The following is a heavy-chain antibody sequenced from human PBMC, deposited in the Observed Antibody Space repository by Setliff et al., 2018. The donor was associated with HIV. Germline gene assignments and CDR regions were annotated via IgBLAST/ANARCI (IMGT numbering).Heavy chain of an antibody. CDR2: IHYNGRT. Sequence: PSETLSLTCTVSGDSITNDDYYWGWIRQPPGKGLEWIAIIHYNGRTYYDPSLKSRVTIFVDTSKTQFSLKLSSVTAADTAVYYCAGHGGYSGSGSPAFRYWGQGTLVTVSS. J-gene: IGHJ4*02. CDR1: GDSITNDDYY. CDR3: AGHGGYSGSGSPAFRY. D-gene: IGHD3-10*01. V-gene: IGHV4-39*01.